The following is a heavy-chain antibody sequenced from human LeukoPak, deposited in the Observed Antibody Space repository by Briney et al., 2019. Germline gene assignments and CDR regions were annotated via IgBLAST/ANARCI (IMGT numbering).Heavy chain of an antibody. D-gene: IGHD3-22*01. V-gene: IGHV3-23*01. Sequence: GGSLRLSCAASGFTFSSYAMSWVRQAPGKGLEWVSAISGSGGSTYYADSVKGRFTISRDNSKNTLYLQMNSLRAEDTAVYYCARTPYTYYYDSRGDAFDIWGQGTMVTVSS. CDR3: ARTPYTYYYDSRGDAFDI. CDR1: GFTFSSYA. J-gene: IGHJ3*02. CDR2: ISGSGGST.